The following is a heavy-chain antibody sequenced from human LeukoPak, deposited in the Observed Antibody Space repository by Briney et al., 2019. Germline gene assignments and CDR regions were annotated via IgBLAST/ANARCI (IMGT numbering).Heavy chain of an antibody. D-gene: IGHD3-10*01. Sequence: KPGGSLRLSCAASGFTFSTYPMNWVRQAPGKGLEWVSSVSGSSSYIYYADSVKGRFTISRDNSKNTLYLQMNSLRAEDTAVYYCAKDSVTMVRGVIPPGYWGQGTLVTVSS. V-gene: IGHV3-21*01. CDR2: VSGSSSYI. CDR3: AKDSVTMVRGVIPPGY. J-gene: IGHJ4*02. CDR1: GFTFSTYP.